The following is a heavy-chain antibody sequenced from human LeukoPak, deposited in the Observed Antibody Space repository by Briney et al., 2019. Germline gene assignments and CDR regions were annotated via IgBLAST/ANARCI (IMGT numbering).Heavy chain of an antibody. Sequence: PGGSLRLSCAASGFTFSSYGMHWVRQAPGKGLEWVAVISYDGSNKYYADSVKGRFTISRDNSKNTLYLQMNSLSAEDAAVYYCARSRGYSSGPYDYWGQGTLVTVSS. V-gene: IGHV3-30*03. J-gene: IGHJ4*02. D-gene: IGHD6-19*01. CDR3: ARSRGYSSGPYDY. CDR1: GFTFSSYG. CDR2: ISYDGSNK.